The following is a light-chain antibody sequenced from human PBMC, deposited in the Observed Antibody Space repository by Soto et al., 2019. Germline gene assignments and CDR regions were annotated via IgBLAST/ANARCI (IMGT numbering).Light chain of an antibody. CDR1: QSISSW. Sequence: DIQMTQSPSTLSASVGDRVTITCRASQSISSWLAWYQQKPGKAPKLLIYDASSLESGVPSRFSGSGSGTEFTLPISSLQPDDFETYYCQQYNSYPWTFGQGTKVEIK. V-gene: IGKV1-5*01. CDR3: QQYNSYPWT. J-gene: IGKJ1*01. CDR2: DAS.